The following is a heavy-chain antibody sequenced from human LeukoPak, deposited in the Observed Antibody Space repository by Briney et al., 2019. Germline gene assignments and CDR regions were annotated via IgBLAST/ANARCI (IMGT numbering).Heavy chain of an antibody. V-gene: IGHV1-69*13. CDR1: GGTFSNYA. D-gene: IGHD6-13*01. CDR2: IIPIFGTA. Sequence: GASVKVSCKASGGTFSNYAISWVRQAPGQGLEWMGGIIPIFGTANYAQKLQGRVTITADESTSTAYMELSSLRSEDTAVYYCARKIAAAPDAFDIWGQGTMVTVSS. J-gene: IGHJ3*02. CDR3: ARKIAAAPDAFDI.